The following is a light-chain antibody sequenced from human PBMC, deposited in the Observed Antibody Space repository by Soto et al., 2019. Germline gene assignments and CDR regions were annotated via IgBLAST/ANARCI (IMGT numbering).Light chain of an antibody. Sequence: QSVRTEDAAVAGSPRQSTTIFSIGLSSDIGDYNYVSWYQHLPGKAPQLIIFEVSNRPSGVSHRFSGSKSGATASLAISGLQADDEADYYCTSYSSTNTLVFGGGTKVTVL. CDR1: SSDIGDYNY. CDR2: EVS. V-gene: IGLV2-14*01. J-gene: IGLJ3*02. CDR3: TSYSSTNTLV.